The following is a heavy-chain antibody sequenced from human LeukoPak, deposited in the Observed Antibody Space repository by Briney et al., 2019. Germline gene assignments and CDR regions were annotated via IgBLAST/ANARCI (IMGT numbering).Heavy chain of an antibody. D-gene: IGHD3-10*01. CDR3: AKDIPWFGELLATYFDY. Sequence: GGSLRLSCAASGFTFDDYAMHWLRQAPGKGLEWVSGISWNSGSIGYADSVKGRFTISRDNAKNSLYLQMNSLRAEDTALYYCAKDIPWFGELLATYFDYWGQGTLVTVPS. V-gene: IGHV3-9*01. CDR2: ISWNSGSI. CDR1: GFTFDDYA. J-gene: IGHJ4*02.